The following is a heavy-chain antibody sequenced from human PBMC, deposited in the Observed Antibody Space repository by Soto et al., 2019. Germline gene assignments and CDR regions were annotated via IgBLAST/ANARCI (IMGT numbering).Heavy chain of an antibody. V-gene: IGHV1-69*12. CDR2: IIPIFGTA. CDR1: GGTFSSYA. J-gene: IGHJ3*02. D-gene: IGHD2-21*02. CDR3: ASAYCGGDCYENAFDI. Sequence: QVQLVQSGAEVKKPGSSVKVSCKASGGTFSSYAISWVRQAPGQGLEWMGGIIPIFGTANYAQKFQGRVTSTADESTSTAYMELSSLRSEDTAVYYCASAYCGGDCYENAFDIWGQGTMVTVSS.